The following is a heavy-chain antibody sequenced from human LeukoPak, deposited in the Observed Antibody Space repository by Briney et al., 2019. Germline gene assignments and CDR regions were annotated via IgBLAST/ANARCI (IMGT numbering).Heavy chain of an antibody. D-gene: IGHD3-10*01. Sequence: GGSLRLSRAASGFTFSSYSMNWVRQAPGKGLEWVSSISSSSSYIYYADSVKGRFTISRDNAKNSLYLQMNSLRAEDTAVYYCARDTYYYGSGSYPDYWGQGTLVTVSS. J-gene: IGHJ4*02. CDR3: ARDTYYYGSGSYPDY. V-gene: IGHV3-21*01. CDR1: GFTFSSYS. CDR2: ISSSSSYI.